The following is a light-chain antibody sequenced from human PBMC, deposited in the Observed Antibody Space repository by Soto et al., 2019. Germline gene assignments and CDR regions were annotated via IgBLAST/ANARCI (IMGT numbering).Light chain of an antibody. Sequence: DIQMTQSPSTLSASVGDRVTITCRASQSISPWLAWYQQIPGEAPKLLIYKASSLESWVPSRFSGSGSGTEFTLTISSLQPDDVATYYCQQYATYWTFGPGTKVDIK. J-gene: IGKJ1*01. V-gene: IGKV1-5*03. CDR1: QSISPW. CDR3: QQYATYWT. CDR2: KAS.